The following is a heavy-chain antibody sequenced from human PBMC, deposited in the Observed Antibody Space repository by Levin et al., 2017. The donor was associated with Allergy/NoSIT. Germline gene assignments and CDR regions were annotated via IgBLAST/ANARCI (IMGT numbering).Heavy chain of an antibody. CDR3: AHRGPTIFRPRLQNYYFDY. D-gene: IGHD3-9*01. Sequence: SGPTLVKPTQTLTLTCTFSGFSLSTSGVGVGWIRQPPGKALEWLALIYWDDDKRYSPSLKSRLTITKDTSKNQVVLTMTNMDPVDTATYYCAHRGPTIFRPRLQNYYFDYWGQGTLVTVSS. CDR1: GFSLSTSGVG. J-gene: IGHJ4*02. CDR2: IYWDDDK. V-gene: IGHV2-5*02.